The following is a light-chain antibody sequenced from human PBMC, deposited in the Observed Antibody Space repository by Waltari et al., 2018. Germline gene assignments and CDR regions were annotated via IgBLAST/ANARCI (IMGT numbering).Light chain of an antibody. CDR2: RSD. CDR1: SSNIGGNV. V-gene: IGLV1-44*01. Sequence: QSVLTQPPSASGTPGQRVTIPCTGSSSNIGGNVVNWYQQLPGTAPTLLIYRSDRRPSGVPDRFSGSKSGTSASLAISGLQSADEGDYYCAAWDDSLHGHWVFGGGTKVTVL. CDR3: AAWDDSLHGHWV. J-gene: IGLJ3*02.